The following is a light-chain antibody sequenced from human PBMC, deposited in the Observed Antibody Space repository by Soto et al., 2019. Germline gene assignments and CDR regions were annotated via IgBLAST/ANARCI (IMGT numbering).Light chain of an antibody. V-gene: IGLV2-8*01. J-gene: IGLJ2*01. CDR2: EVS. CDR1: SSAVGGYDY. CDR3: SSYAGSNILV. Sequence: QSVLAQPPSASGSPGQSVTISCTGTSSAVGGYDYVTWYQQHPGKAPKSMIYEVSKRPSGVPDRFSGSKSGNTASLTVSGLEAEDEADYYCSSYAGSNILVFGGGTQLTVL.